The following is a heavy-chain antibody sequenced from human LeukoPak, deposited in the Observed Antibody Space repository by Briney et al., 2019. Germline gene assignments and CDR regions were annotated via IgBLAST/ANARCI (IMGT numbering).Heavy chain of an antibody. D-gene: IGHD1-1*01. Sequence: GGSLRLSCAASGFTFSSYAMSWVRQAPGKGLEWVSAISGSGGSTYYADSVKGRFTISRDNSKNTLYLQMNSLRAEDTAVYYCAKVTKRPGTTGVPIVGAFDIWGQGTMVTVSS. CDR2: ISGSGGST. CDR1: GFTFSSYA. J-gene: IGHJ3*02. V-gene: IGHV3-23*01. CDR3: AKVTKRPGTTGVPIVGAFDI.